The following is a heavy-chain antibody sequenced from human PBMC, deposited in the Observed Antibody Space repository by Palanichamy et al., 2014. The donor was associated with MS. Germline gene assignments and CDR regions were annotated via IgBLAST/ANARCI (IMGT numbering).Heavy chain of an antibody. V-gene: IGHV3-21*01. CDR2: ISSSSSYT. Sequence: GGLVKPGGSLRLSCVASGFTFSSYNMNWVRQAPGKGLEWVSFISSSSSYTYYADSVKGRFTISRDNAKNSLYLQMNSLRAEDTAVYYCARDLTSYDYARMDVWGKGTTVTVSS. D-gene: IGHD3-16*01. J-gene: IGHJ6*04. CDR3: ARDLTSYDYARMDV. CDR1: GFTFSSYN.